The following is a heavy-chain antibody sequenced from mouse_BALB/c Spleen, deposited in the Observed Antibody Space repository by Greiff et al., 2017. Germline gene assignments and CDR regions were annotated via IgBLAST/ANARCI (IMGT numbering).Heavy chain of an antibody. Sequence: EVQLVESGGGLVKPGGSLKLSCAASGFTFSDYYMYWVRQTPEKRLEWVATISDGGSYTYYPDSVKGRFTISRDNAKNNLYLQMSSLKSEDTAMYYCARDNRYGSMDYWGQGTSVTVSS. CDR2: ISDGGSYT. D-gene: IGHD2-14*01. CDR3: ARDNRYGSMDY. V-gene: IGHV5-4*02. J-gene: IGHJ4*01. CDR1: GFTFSDYY.